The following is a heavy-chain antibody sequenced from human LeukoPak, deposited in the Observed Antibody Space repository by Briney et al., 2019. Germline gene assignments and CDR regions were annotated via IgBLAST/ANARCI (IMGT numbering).Heavy chain of an antibody. V-gene: IGHV4-39*07. Sequence: PSETLSLTCTVSGGSISSSSYYWGWIRQPPGKGLEWIGSIYYSGSTYYNPSLKSRVTISVDTSKNQFSLKLSSVTAADTAVYYCARDSGDSSYFEYWGQGTLVTVSS. CDR1: GGSISSSSYY. CDR2: IYYSGST. D-gene: IGHD5-18*01. J-gene: IGHJ4*02. CDR3: ARDSGDSSYFEY.